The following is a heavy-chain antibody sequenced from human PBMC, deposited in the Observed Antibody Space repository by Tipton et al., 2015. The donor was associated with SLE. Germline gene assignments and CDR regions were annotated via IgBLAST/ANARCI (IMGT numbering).Heavy chain of an antibody. Sequence: TLSLTCAVSGYSISSGYYWGWIRQPPGKGLEWIGNIYHSGSTYYNPSLKSRVTISVDTSKNQFSLRLSSVTAADTAVYYCASLLTVWSWFDPWGQGTLVTVSS. CDR2: IYHSGST. V-gene: IGHV4-38-2*01. CDR3: ASLLTVWSWFDP. D-gene: IGHD3-3*01. CDR1: GYSISSGYY. J-gene: IGHJ5*02.